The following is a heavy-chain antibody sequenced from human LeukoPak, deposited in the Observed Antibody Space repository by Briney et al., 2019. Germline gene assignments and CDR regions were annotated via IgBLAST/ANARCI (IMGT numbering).Heavy chain of an antibody. CDR2: ISYDGSNK. CDR1: GFTFSSYA. D-gene: IGHD6-19*01. Sequence: PGRSLRLSSAASGFTFSSYAMHWVRQAPGKGLEWVAVISYDGSNKYYADSVKGRFTISRDNSKNTLYLQMNSLRAEDTAVYYCARGAVAGLYWGQGTLVTVSS. J-gene: IGHJ4*02. CDR3: ARGAVAGLY. V-gene: IGHV3-30*04.